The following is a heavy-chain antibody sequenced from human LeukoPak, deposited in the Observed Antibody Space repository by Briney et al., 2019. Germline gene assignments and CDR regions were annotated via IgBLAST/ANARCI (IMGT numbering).Heavy chain of an antibody. V-gene: IGHV3-9*01. CDR1: GFSFDDYA. J-gene: IGHJ4*02. Sequence: GGSLRLSCAASGFSFDDYAMYWVRQAPGKGLEWVSGISWNSGSIDYADSVKGRFTISRDNANNSLYLQLNSLRAEDTALYYCAKGYGSSSNYFDYWGQGTLVTVSS. CDR2: ISWNSGSI. CDR3: AKGYGSSSNYFDY. D-gene: IGHD6-6*01.